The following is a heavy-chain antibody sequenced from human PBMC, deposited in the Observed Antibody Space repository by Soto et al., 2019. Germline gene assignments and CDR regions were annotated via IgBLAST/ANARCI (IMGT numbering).Heavy chain of an antibody. CDR3: AQGWFDP. Sequence: QVQLVESGGGVVQPGRSLRLSCAASGFNFSYYGMNWVRQAPGKGLEWVALSSNGGTYNYYADSVKGRFTISRDKSKNTLFLQMNSLRAEDTAVYYCAQGWFDPWGQGTLVTVSS. V-gene: IGHV3-30*18. CDR2: SSNGGTYN. J-gene: IGHJ5*02. CDR1: GFNFSYYG.